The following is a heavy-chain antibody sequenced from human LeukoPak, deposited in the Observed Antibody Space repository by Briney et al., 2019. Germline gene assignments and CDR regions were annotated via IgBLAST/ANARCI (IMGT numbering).Heavy chain of an antibody. CDR3: AKDRTGEDWFDP. CDR2: IYYSGST. Sequence: SETLSLTCTVSGGSISSSSYYWGWIRQPPGKGLEWIGSIYYSGSTYYNPSLKSRATISVDTSKNQFSLKLSSVTAADTAVYYCAKDRTGEDWFDPWGQGTLVTVSS. V-gene: IGHV4-39*01. J-gene: IGHJ5*02. CDR1: GGSISSSSYY. D-gene: IGHD2-15*01.